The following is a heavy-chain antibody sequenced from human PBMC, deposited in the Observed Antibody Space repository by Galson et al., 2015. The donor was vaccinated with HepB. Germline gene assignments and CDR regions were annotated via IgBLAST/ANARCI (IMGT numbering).Heavy chain of an antibody. V-gene: IGHV3-30*18. CDR1: GFTFSSYD. Sequence: SLRLSCAGSGFTFSSYDMLWVRQTPGKGLEVVALIPFDGRDNFYGDSVKGRFTISRDNSKNTLYLQMSSLRPEDTAVFYCAKQAPEYSGRYLDWGQGTLVIVSS. J-gene: IGHJ4*02. CDR3: AKQAPEYSGRYLD. D-gene: IGHD1-26*01. CDR2: IPFDGRDN.